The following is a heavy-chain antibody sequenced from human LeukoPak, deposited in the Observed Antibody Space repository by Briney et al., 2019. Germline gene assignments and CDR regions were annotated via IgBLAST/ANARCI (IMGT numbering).Heavy chain of an antibody. J-gene: IGHJ6*02. CDR2: IWYDGSNK. Sequence: GGSLRLSCAASGFXFSSYGIHWVRQAPGKGLEWVAVIWYDGSNKYYADSVKGRFTISRDNSKNTLYLQMNSLRAEDTAVYYCARDQGDSSGYYEYYYYYYGMDVWGQGTTVTVSS. D-gene: IGHD3-22*01. CDR1: GFXFSSYG. CDR3: ARDQGDSSGYYEYYYYYYGMDV. V-gene: IGHV3-33*01.